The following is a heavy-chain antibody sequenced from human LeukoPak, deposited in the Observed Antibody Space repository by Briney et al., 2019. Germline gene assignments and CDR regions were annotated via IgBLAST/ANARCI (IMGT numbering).Heavy chain of an antibody. CDR2: ISAYNGNT. J-gene: IGHJ3*02. CDR3: AREIITIFGVDQGAFDI. Sequence: ASVKVSCKASGYTFTSYVISWVRQAPGQGLEWMGWISAYNGNTNYAQKLQGRVTMTTDTSTSTAYMELRSLRSDDTAVYYCAREIITIFGVDQGAFDIWGQGTMVTVSS. V-gene: IGHV1-18*01. D-gene: IGHD3-3*01. CDR1: GYTFTSYV.